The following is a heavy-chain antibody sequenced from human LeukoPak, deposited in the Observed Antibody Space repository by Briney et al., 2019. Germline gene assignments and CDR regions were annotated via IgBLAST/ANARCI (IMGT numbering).Heavy chain of an antibody. CDR1: GGSISSYY. CDR2: IYYSGST. Sequence: SEPLSLTCTVSGGSISSYYWSWIRQPPGKGLEWIGYIYYSGSTNYNPSLKSRVTISVDTSKNQFSLKLSSVTAADTAVHYCAREGYCSGGSCYRGSVDPWGQGTLVTVSS. V-gene: IGHV4-59*01. D-gene: IGHD2-15*01. J-gene: IGHJ5*02. CDR3: AREGYCSGGSCYRGSVDP.